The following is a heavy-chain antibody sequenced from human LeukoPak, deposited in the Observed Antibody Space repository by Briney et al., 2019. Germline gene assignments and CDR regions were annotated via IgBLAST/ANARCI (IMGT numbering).Heavy chain of an antibody. V-gene: IGHV1-46*01. Sequence: GASVKVSCKASGYTFTSYYMHWVRQAPGQGLEWMGIINPSGGSTSYAQKFQGRVTMTRDMSTSTVYMELSSLRSEDTAVYYCARDKVRTVTHPTFDYWGQGTLVTVSS. D-gene: IGHD4-17*01. CDR3: ARDKVRTVTHPTFDY. CDR1: GYTFTSYY. CDR2: INPSGGST. J-gene: IGHJ4*02.